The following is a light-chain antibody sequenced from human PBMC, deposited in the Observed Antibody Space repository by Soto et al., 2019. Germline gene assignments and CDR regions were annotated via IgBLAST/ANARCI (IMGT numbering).Light chain of an antibody. J-gene: IGLJ2*01. V-gene: IGLV2-23*02. CDR1: SSDVGSYNL. CDR3: CSYAGRSLL. Sequence: QSALTQPASVSGSPGQSITISCTGTSSDVGSYNLVSWYQHHPGKAPKLIIYEVNKRPSGVSNRFSASKSGNTASLTISGLQAEDEADYHCCSYAGRSLLFGGGTQLTVL. CDR2: EVN.